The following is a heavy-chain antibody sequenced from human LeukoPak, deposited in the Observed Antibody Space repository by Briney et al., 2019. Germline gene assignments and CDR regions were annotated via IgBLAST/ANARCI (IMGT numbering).Heavy chain of an antibody. Sequence: GGSLRLSCAASGFTFDDYAMHWVRQAPGKGLEWVSGISWNSGSMDYADSVKDRFTISRDNAKNSLYLQMNSLRSEDMALYYCAKGVPAAIGSGWDYMDVWGNGTTVTVSS. CDR3: AKGVPAAIGSGWDYMDV. V-gene: IGHV3-9*03. J-gene: IGHJ6*03. CDR1: GFTFDDYA. CDR2: ISWNSGSM. D-gene: IGHD2-2*02.